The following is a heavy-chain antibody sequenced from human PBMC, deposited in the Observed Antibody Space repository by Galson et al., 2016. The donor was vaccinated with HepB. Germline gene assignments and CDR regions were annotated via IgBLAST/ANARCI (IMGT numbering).Heavy chain of an antibody. J-gene: IGHJ6*02. Sequence: SLRLSCAASGFTLSNHAVHWVRQAPGKGLEWLTLISYDGSGKYYADSVKGRFTISRDNSKSTLFLQLNSLSAEDTAVYYCAREGFWLGEAPGGLDVWGQGTTVIVSS. CDR3: AREGFWLGEAPGGLDV. CDR2: ISYDGSGK. D-gene: IGHD3-10*01. CDR1: GFTLSNHA. V-gene: IGHV3-30*04.